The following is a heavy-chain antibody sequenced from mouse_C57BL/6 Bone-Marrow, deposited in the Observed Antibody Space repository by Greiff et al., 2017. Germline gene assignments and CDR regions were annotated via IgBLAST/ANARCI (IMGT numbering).Heavy chain of an antibody. V-gene: IGHV5-12*01. CDR3: ARQDWEYPLWYFDV. Sequence: EVKLVESGGGLVQPGGSLKLSCAASGFTFSDYYMYWVRQTPEKRLEWVAYISNGGGSTYYPDTVKGRFTFSRDNAQNTLYLQMRRLQSEDTAMYYCARQDWEYPLWYFDVWGTGTTVTVSS. D-gene: IGHD4-1*01. CDR2: ISNGGGST. J-gene: IGHJ1*03. CDR1: GFTFSDYY.